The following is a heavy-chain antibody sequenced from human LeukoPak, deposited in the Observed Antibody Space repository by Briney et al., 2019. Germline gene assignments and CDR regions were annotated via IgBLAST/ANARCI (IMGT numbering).Heavy chain of an antibody. Sequence: WASVKVSCKASGYTFSDFGITWVRQAPGQGVEWMGRIGSYNDNTNYAQKFQGRVTMTRDTSTSTVYMELSSLRSEDTAVYYCARGHPYSSSWYPYDYWGQGTLVTVSS. CDR2: IGSYNDNT. CDR1: GYTFSDFG. D-gene: IGHD6-13*01. V-gene: IGHV1-18*01. J-gene: IGHJ4*02. CDR3: ARGHPYSSSWYPYDY.